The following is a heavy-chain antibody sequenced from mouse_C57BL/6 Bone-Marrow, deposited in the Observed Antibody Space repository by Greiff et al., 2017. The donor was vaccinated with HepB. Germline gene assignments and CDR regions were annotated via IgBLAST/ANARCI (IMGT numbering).Heavy chain of an antibody. V-gene: IGHV5-4*01. CDR2: ISDGGSYT. CDR3: ARDGGGNYGFAY. D-gene: IGHD2-1*01. J-gene: IGHJ3*01. CDR1: GFTFSSYA. Sequence: EVQRVESGGGLVKPGGSLKLSCAASGFTFSSYAMSWVRQTPEKRLEWVATISDGGSYTYYPDNVKGRFTLSRDNAKNNLYLQMSHLKSEDTAMYYCARDGGGNYGFAYWGQGTLVTVSA.